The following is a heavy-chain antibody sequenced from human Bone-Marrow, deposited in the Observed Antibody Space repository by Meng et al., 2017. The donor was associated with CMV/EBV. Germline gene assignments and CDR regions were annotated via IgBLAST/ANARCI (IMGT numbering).Heavy chain of an antibody. J-gene: IGHJ4*02. V-gene: IGHV1-8*01. CDR1: GYTFTSYD. CDR3: ATGVADFEY. CDR2: MNPNSGNT. Sequence: QVHPVQVGAGGKKPGASVKVSCKASGYTFTSYDINSVRQAAGQGLEWMGWMNPNSGNTDYAQKFQGRVTMTRNISKSTAYMDLSSLRSEDTAVYYCATGVADFEYWGQGTLVTVSS. D-gene: IGHD6-19*01.